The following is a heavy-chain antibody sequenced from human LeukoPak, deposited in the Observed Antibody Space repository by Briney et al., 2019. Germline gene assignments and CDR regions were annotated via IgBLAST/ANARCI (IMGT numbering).Heavy chain of an antibody. Sequence: GGSLRLSCAASGFTFSDYYMTWLRQAPGKGLEWLSYISNWGDSVFYADSVKGRFTVSRDNAKRSLYLQMNSLRAGDTAVYYCARDKGDYDSSGSLFVFGGQGTLVTVSS. CDR2: ISNWGDSV. D-gene: IGHD3-16*01. J-gene: IGHJ4*02. V-gene: IGHV3-11*01. CDR3: ARDKGDYDSSGSLFVF. CDR1: GFTFSDYY.